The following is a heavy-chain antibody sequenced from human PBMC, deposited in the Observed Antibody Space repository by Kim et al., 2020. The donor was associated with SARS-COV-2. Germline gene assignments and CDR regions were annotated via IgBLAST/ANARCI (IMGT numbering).Heavy chain of an antibody. J-gene: IGHJ6*02. Sequence: GGSLRLSCSASGFTFNTYGMHWVRQAPGKGLEWVAVIWFDGSDKYYADSVKGRFTISRDNSKDTLYLQMRSLRAEDTAVYYCARGPHYDSWSGYSDYYYGMDVGGQGTTVTVS. V-gene: IGHV3-33*01. D-gene: IGHD3-3*01. CDR1: GFTFNTYG. CDR3: ARGPHYDSWSGYSDYYYGMDV. CDR2: IWFDGSDK.